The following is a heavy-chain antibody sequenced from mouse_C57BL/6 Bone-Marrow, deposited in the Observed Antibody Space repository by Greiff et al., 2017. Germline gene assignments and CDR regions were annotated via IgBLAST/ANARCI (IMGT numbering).Heavy chain of an antibody. J-gene: IGHJ2*01. CDR2: ISTLAYSI. V-gene: IGHV5-15*01. Sequence: EVKLMESGGGLVQPGGSLKLSCAASGFTFSDYGMAWVRQAPRQGPEWVAFISTLAYSIYYAATVTGRFTISRENAKNTRYLEMSSLRSEDTAMYYCARRGADGYYDYWGQGTTLTVSA. CDR1: GFTFSDYG. D-gene: IGHD2-3*01. CDR3: ARRGADGYYDY.